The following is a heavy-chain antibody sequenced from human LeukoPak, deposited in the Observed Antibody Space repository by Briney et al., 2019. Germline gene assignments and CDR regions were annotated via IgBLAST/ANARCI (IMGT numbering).Heavy chain of an antibody. Sequence: PGGSLRLSCAASGFTFSSYSMNWVRQAPGKGLEWVSSISSSSSYIYYADSVKGRFTISRDNAKNSLYLQMNSLRAEDTAVYYCARDAITYYYDSSGYYCDYWGQGTLVTVSS. CDR2: ISSSSSYI. D-gene: IGHD3-22*01. CDR1: GFTFSSYS. CDR3: ARDAITYYYDSSGYYCDY. V-gene: IGHV3-21*01. J-gene: IGHJ4*02.